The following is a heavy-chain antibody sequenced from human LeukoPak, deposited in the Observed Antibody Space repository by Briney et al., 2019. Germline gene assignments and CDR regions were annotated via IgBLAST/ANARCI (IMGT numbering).Heavy chain of an antibody. D-gene: IGHD3-10*01. CDR2: INHSGST. CDR3: ARSLLWFGEYPNWFDP. J-gene: IGHJ5*02. Sequence: PSETLSLTRAVYGGSFSGYYWSWIRQPPGKGLEWIGEINHSGSTNYNPSLKSRVTISVDTSKNQFSLKLSSVTAADTAVYYCARSLLWFGEYPNWFDPWGQGTLVTVSS. V-gene: IGHV4-34*01. CDR1: GGSFSGYY.